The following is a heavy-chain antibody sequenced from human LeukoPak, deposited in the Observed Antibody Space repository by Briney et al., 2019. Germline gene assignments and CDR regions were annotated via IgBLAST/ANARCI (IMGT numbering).Heavy chain of an antibody. CDR3: ARGSPFEYSSSPVDY. Sequence: PSETLSLTCTVSGGSISSSSYYWGWIRQPPGKGLEWIGSIYYSGSTYYNPSLKSRVTISVDTSKNQFSLKLSSVTAAGTAVYYCARGSPFEYSSSPVDYWGQGTLVTVSS. CDR2: IYYSGST. V-gene: IGHV4-39*07. J-gene: IGHJ4*02. D-gene: IGHD6-6*01. CDR1: GGSISSSSYY.